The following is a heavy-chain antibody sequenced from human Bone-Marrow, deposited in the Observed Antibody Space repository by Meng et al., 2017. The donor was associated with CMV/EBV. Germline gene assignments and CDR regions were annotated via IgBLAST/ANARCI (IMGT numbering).Heavy chain of an antibody. V-gene: IGHV3-21*01. J-gene: IGHJ4*02. D-gene: IGHD6-13*01. CDR1: GFTFSSYS. CDR3: AKDAAASNRPYHFDS. Sequence: GESLKISCAASGFTFSSYSMNWVRQAPGKGLEWVSSISSSSSYIYYADSVKGRFIISRDNAKNSLYLQMNSLRAEDTGMYYCAKDAAASNRPYHFDSWGQGTLVTVSS. CDR2: ISSSSSYI.